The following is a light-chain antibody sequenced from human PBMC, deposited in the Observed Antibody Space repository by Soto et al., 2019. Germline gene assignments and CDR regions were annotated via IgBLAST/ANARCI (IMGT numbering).Light chain of an antibody. V-gene: IGKV3-20*01. Sequence: NVLTQSPGTLSLSPGPRATPSCGTSQSLSGNYLAWYQQKPGQAPRVLIYRASIRATGISDRFSGSGSGTDFTLTSSRLEPEDFAVYYCQHYGASPWTFGQGTKVEIK. CDR3: QHYGASPWT. J-gene: IGKJ1*01. CDR2: RAS. CDR1: QSLSGNY.